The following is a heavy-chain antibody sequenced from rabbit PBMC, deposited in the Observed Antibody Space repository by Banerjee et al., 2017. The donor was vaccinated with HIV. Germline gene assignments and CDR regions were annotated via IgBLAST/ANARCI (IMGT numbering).Heavy chain of an antibody. CDR3: ARDLAGVIGWNFNF. CDR2: INTSSGNT. D-gene: IGHD4-1*01. CDR1: GFSLSSYW. J-gene: IGHJ4*01. V-gene: IGHV1S45*01. Sequence: QEQLEESGGDLVKPEGSLTLTCKASGFSLSSYWMSWVRQAPGKGLQWIACINTSSGNTVYANWAKGRFTISKTSSTTVTLQMTSLTAADTATYFCARDLAGVIGWNFNFWGPGTLVTVS.